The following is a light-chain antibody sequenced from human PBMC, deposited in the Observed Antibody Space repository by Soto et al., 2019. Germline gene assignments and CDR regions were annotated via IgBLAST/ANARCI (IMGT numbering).Light chain of an antibody. CDR1: QSVSIY. V-gene: IGKV1-39*01. Sequence: DIQMTQSPSSLSASVGDRVTITCRASQSVSIYLNWYQQKPGKAPNLLIYAASSLRGGVPSRFSGSGSGTEFTLTISSLQPDDFATYYCQQYTTFGQGTKVDIK. CDR3: QQYTT. J-gene: IGKJ1*01. CDR2: AAS.